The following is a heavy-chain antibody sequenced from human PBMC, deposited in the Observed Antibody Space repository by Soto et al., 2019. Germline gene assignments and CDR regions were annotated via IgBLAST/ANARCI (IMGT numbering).Heavy chain of an antibody. CDR3: ASQYSSSWYYFDY. V-gene: IGHV4-34*01. CDR2: INHSGST. D-gene: IGHD6-13*01. Sequence: SETLSLTCAVYGGSFSGYYWSWIRQPPGKGLEWIGEINHSGSTNYNPSLKSRVTISVDTSKNQFSLKLSSVTAADTAVYYCASQYSSSWYYFDYWGQGTLVTVSS. J-gene: IGHJ4*02. CDR1: GGSFSGYY.